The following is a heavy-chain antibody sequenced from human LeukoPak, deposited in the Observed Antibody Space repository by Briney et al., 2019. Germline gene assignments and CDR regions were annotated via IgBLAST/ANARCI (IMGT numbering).Heavy chain of an antibody. CDR2: IYYSGST. V-gene: IGHV4-31*03. Sequence: PSETLSLTCTVSGGSISGGGYYWSWIRQHPGKGLEWIGYIYYSGSTYYNPSLKSRVTISVDTSKNQFSLKLSSVTAADTAVYYCARVFGGYAGRYFDYWGQGTLVTVSS. D-gene: IGHD5-12*01. CDR1: GGSISGGGYY. J-gene: IGHJ4*02. CDR3: ARVFGGYAGRYFDY.